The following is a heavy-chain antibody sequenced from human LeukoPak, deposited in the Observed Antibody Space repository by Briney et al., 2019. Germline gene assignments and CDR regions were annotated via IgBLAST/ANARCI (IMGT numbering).Heavy chain of an antibody. CDR1: GNSISSGYY. CDR2: ICHSGGT. J-gene: IGHJ4*02. D-gene: IGHD3-10*01. Sequence: SETLSLTCTVSGNSISSGYYWGWIRQPPGKGLEWIGSICHSGGTYYNLSLKSRVTISVDTSKNQFSLKLSSVTAADTAVYYCARGMVRGVIVDYWGQGTLVTVSS. V-gene: IGHV4-38-2*02. CDR3: ARGMVRGVIVDY.